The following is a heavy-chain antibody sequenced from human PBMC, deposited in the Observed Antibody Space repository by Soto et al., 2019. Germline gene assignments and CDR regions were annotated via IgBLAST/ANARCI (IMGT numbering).Heavy chain of an antibody. Sequence: PGGSLRLSCAASGFTFSSYAMHWVRQAPGKGLEWVAVISYDGSNKYYADSVKGRFTISRDNSKNTLYLQMNSLRAEDTAVYYCARSYDSSGYYCLDYWGQGTLVTVS. CDR1: GFTFSSYA. CDR2: ISYDGSNK. D-gene: IGHD3-22*01. J-gene: IGHJ4*02. V-gene: IGHV3-30-3*01. CDR3: ARSYDSSGYYCLDY.